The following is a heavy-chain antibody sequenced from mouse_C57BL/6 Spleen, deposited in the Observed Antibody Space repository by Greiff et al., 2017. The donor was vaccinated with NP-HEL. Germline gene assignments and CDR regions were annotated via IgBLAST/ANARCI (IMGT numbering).Heavy chain of an antibody. CDR3: TRRTVVTSYWYFDV. D-gene: IGHD1-1*01. J-gene: IGHJ1*03. CDR1: GFTFSDAW. Sequence: EVQLVESGGGLVQPGGSMKLSCAASGFTFSDAWMDWVRQSPEKGLEWVAEIRNKANNHATYYAESVKGRFTISRDDSKRSVYLQMNSLRAEDTGIYYCTRRTVVTSYWYFDVWGTGTTVTVSS. CDR2: IRNKANNHAT. V-gene: IGHV6-6*01.